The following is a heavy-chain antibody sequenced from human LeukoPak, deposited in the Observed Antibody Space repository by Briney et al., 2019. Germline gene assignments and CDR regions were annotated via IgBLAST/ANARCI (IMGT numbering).Heavy chain of an antibody. CDR1: GFTFSSCG. V-gene: IGHV3-33*01. J-gene: IGHJ4*02. CDR2: IWNDGSYK. CDR3: ASVDSSGYPDY. Sequence: GGSLRLSCAASGFTFSSCGMHWVRQAPGKGLEWVAVIWNDGSYKYYADSVKGRFTISRDNSKNTLYLEMNSLRAEDTAVYYCASVDSSGYPDYWGQGTLVTVSS. D-gene: IGHD3-22*01.